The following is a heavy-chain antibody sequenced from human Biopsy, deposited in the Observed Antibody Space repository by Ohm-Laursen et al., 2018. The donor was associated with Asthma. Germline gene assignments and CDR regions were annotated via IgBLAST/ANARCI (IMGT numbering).Heavy chain of an antibody. J-gene: IGHJ6*02. CDR1: GFTLTDYW. D-gene: IGHD2-2*01. CDR3: ARDGVVPDAMYYHYYYGLDV. Sequence: SLRLSCTATGFTLTDYWMHWVRQAPGKGLEWVSRVNGDGRSTSYADSVKGRFTISRDNAKNTLYLQMNSLRVEDTAVYYCARDGVVPDAMYYHYYYGLDVWGQGTTVTVSS. V-gene: IGHV3-74*01. CDR2: VNGDGRST.